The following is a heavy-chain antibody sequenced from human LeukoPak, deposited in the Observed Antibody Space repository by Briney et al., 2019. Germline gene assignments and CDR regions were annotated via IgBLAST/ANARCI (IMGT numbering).Heavy chain of an antibody. CDR3: ARGTSFWSGSSNWFNP. D-gene: IGHD3-3*01. CDR2: IYYSGST. CDR1: GASISGSSYY. V-gene: IGHV4-39*07. Sequence: PSETLSLTCTVSGASISGSSYYWGWIRQPPGKGLEWIGTIYYSGSTHHNPSFKSRVTISVDTSKNQFSLKLISVTAADTAVYYCARGTSFWSGSSNWFNPWGQGTLVSVSS. J-gene: IGHJ5*02.